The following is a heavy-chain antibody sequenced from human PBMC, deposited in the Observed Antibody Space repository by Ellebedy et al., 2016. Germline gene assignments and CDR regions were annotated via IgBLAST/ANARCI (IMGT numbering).Heavy chain of an antibody. Sequence: ASVKVSCKASGYTFTSYDINWVRQATGQGLEWMGWMNPNSGNTGYAQKFQGRVTMTRNTSISTAYMELSSLRSEDTAVYYCARGLYCSSTSCSRLTWFDPWGQGTLVTVSS. CDR1: GYTFTSYD. V-gene: IGHV1-8*01. CDR3: ARGLYCSSTSCSRLTWFDP. J-gene: IGHJ5*02. CDR2: MNPNSGNT. D-gene: IGHD2-2*01.